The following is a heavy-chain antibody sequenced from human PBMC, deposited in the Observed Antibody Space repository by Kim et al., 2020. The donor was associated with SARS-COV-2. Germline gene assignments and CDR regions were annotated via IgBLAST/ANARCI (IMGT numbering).Heavy chain of an antibody. Sequence: SETLSLTCTVSGGSISSYYWSWIRQPPGKGLEWIGYIYYSGSTNYNPSLKSRVTISVDTSKNQFSLKLSSVTAADTAVYYCARDGVTMVRGVKSYNWFDPWGQGTLVTVSS. CDR1: GGSISSYY. CDR2: IYYSGST. J-gene: IGHJ5*02. D-gene: IGHD3-10*01. V-gene: IGHV4-59*01. CDR3: ARDGVTMVRGVKSYNWFDP.